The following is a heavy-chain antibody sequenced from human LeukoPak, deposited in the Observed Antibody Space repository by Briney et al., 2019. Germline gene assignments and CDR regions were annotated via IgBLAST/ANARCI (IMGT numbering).Heavy chain of an antibody. J-gene: IGHJ4*02. Sequence: GGSLRLSCAASGFTFSSYAMSWVRQAPGKGLEWVSAISGSGGSTYHADSVKGRFTISRDNSKNTLYLQMNSLRAEDTAVYYCAKDMTMIVVVTLFDYWGQGTLVTVSS. D-gene: IGHD3-22*01. V-gene: IGHV3-23*01. CDR3: AKDMTMIVVVTLFDY. CDR2: ISGSGGST. CDR1: GFTFSSYA.